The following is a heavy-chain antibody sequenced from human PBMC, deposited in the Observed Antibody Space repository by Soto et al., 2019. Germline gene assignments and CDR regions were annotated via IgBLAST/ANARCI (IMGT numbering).Heavy chain of an antibody. D-gene: IGHD2-21*01. CDR2: IYHSGST. CDR1: GGSISSGGYS. V-gene: IGHV4-30-2*01. Sequence: TLSLTFAVAGGSISSGGYSWSWIRQPPGKGLECIGYIYHSGSTYYNPSLKSRVTISVDRSKNQFSLKLSSVTAADTAVYYCARGPPLLWWSQGTLVTVSS. CDR3: ARGPPLLW. J-gene: IGHJ4*02.